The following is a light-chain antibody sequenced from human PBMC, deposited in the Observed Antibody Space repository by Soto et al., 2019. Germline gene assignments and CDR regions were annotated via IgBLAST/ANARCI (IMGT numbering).Light chain of an antibody. CDR1: ETISTY. Sequence: DVEMTQSPSTLSASVGDRVTITCRASETISTYLNWYQQKPGKAPKLLIYSASTLESVAPSRFSGSGSGTEFTLTIASLQREDFGIYFCQESYNTPLFTFGPGTKVDIK. CDR3: QESYNTPLFT. CDR2: SAS. J-gene: IGKJ3*01. V-gene: IGKV1-39*01.